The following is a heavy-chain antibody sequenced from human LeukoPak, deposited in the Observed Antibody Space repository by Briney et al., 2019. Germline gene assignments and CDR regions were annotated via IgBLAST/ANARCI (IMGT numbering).Heavy chain of an antibody. D-gene: IGHD6-19*01. CDR1: GGSISGHY. V-gene: IGHV4-59*11. Sequence: PSETLSLTCTVSGGSISGHYCSWIRQPPGKGLEWIGNIFYSGSTNYNPSLKSRVTMSVDTSKDQFSLKLSSVTAADTAVYYCARRNQGGSGWFLSNWFDPWGQGTLVTVSS. CDR2: IFYSGST. CDR3: ARRNQGGSGWFLSNWFDP. J-gene: IGHJ5*02.